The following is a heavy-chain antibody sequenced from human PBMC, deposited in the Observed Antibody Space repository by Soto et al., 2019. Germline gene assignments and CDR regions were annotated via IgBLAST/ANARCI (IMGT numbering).Heavy chain of an antibody. J-gene: IGHJ4*02. Sequence: SETLSLTCTVSGGSISSYYWSWIRQPPGKGLEWIGYIYYSGSTNYNPSLKSRVTISVDTSKNQFSLKLSSVTAADTAVYYCARLHLGELSQTFDYWGQGTLVTVSS. V-gene: IGHV4-59*01. D-gene: IGHD3-16*02. CDR2: IYYSGST. CDR3: ARLHLGELSQTFDY. CDR1: GGSISSYY.